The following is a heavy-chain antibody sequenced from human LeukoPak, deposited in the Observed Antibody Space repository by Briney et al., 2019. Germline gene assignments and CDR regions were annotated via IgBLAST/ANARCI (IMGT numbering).Heavy chain of an antibody. CDR1: GFIFSSYS. Sequence: PGGSLRLSCAASGFIFSSYSMNWVRQAPGKGLEWVSSISSSSTYIYYADSVKGRFTISRDNAKNSLYLQMNSLRAEDTALYYCARERATLDYYYYMDVWGKGTTVTVSS. CDR2: ISSSSTYI. CDR3: ARERATLDYYYYMDV. D-gene: IGHD5-12*01. J-gene: IGHJ6*03. V-gene: IGHV3-21*04.